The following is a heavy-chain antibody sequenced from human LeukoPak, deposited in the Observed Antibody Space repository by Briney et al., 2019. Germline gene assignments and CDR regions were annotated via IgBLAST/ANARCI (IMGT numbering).Heavy chain of an antibody. CDR1: GFTFSSYA. J-gene: IGHJ4*02. CDR3: AKDQGGSSSWYSKFDY. D-gene: IGHD6-13*01. Sequence: GGSLRLSCAASGFTFSSYAMSWVRQAPGKGLEWVSAISGSGGSTYYADSVKGRVTISRDNSKNTLYLQMNSLRAEDTAVYYCAKDQGGSSSWYSKFDYWGQGTLVTVSS. V-gene: IGHV3-23*01. CDR2: ISGSGGST.